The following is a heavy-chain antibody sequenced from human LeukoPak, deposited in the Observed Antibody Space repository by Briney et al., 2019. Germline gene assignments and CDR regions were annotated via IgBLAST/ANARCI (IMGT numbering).Heavy chain of an antibody. Sequence: GGSLRLSCAASGFTFSSYPMNWVRQAPGKGLEWVSHIRSSSDNIHYADSVRGRFTISRDNAKNSLYLQMNSLRAEDTAVYYCARDDQFAFDIWGQGTTVTVSS. D-gene: IGHD5-24*01. CDR3: ARDDQFAFDI. V-gene: IGHV3-48*01. CDR1: GFTFSSYP. J-gene: IGHJ3*02. CDR2: IRSSSDNI.